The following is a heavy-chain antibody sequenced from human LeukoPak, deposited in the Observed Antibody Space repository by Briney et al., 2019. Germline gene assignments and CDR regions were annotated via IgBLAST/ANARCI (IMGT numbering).Heavy chain of an antibody. CDR1: GDSVSSNSAA. J-gene: IGHJ4*02. V-gene: IGHV6-1*01. D-gene: IGHD6-13*01. CDR2: TYYRSKWYN. CDR3: ARSAAGSNYLFDY. Sequence: SQTLSLTCAISGDSVSSNSAAWTWIRQSPSRGLEWLGWTYYRSKWYNDYAVSVKGRITINPDTSKNQFSLQLNSVTPEDTAVYYCARSAAGSNYLFDYWGQGTLVTVSS.